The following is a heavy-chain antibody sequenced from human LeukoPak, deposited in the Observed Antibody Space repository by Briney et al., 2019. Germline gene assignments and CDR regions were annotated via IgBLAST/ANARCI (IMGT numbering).Heavy chain of an antibody. Sequence: GGSLRLSCAASGFPFSSYVMNWVRQAPAKGLEWVSAISGSGGSTYYADSVKGRFTISRDNSRNTLYLQMNSLRAEDTAIYYCAKSEHTGTTVTYFFDYWGQGTLVTVSS. D-gene: IGHD4-11*01. CDR3: AKSEHTGTTVTYFFDY. CDR1: GFPFSSYV. J-gene: IGHJ4*02. V-gene: IGHV3-23*01. CDR2: ISGSGGST.